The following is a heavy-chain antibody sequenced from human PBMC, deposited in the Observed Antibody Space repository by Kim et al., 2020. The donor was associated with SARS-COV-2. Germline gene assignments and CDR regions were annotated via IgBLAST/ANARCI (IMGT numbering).Heavy chain of an antibody. Sequence: ASVKVSCKASGYTFTGYYMHWVRQAPGQGLEWMGRINPNSGGTNYAQKFQGRVTMTRDTSISTAYMELSRLRSDDTAVYYCARDRRRIAVAGTPPEGWFDPWGQGTLVTVSS. V-gene: IGHV1-2*06. CDR1: GYTFTGYY. D-gene: IGHD6-19*01. CDR3: ARDRRRIAVAGTPPEGWFDP. CDR2: INPNSGGT. J-gene: IGHJ5*02.